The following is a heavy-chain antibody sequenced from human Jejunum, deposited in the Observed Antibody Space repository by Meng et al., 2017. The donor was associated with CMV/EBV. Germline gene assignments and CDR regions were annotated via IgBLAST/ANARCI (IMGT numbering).Heavy chain of an antibody. CDR1: GGSISGGDYY. CDR3: ARGSIFVSFDS. J-gene: IGHJ4*02. D-gene: IGHD3-3*01. CDR2: IHDTGST. Sequence: QVQLQESCPGLVKPSPTLSLTCTVSGGSISGGDYYRSWIRQPPGKGLEWIGYIHDTGSTYYNPSLTSRVDISVGTSNNQFSLTLTSVTAADTAVYFCARGSIFVSFDSWGQGTLVTVSS. V-gene: IGHV4-30-4*01.